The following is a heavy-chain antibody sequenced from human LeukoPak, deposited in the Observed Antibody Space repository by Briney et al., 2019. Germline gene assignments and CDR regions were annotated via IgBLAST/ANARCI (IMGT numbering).Heavy chain of an antibody. V-gene: IGHV5-51*01. CDR3: ARHFPSLTTRSWFDP. J-gene: IGHJ5*02. Sequence: GESLKISCKGSGYTFTSYWIGWVRQMPGKGLEWMGIIYPGDSDTRYSPSLQGQVTISADKSISTAYLQWSSLKASDTAMYYCARHFPSLTTRSWFDPWGQGTLVTVSS. D-gene: IGHD4-11*01. CDR2: IYPGDSDT. CDR1: GYTFTSYW.